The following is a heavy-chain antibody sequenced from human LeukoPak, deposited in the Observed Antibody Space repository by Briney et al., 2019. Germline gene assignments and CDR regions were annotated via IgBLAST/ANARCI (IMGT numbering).Heavy chain of an antibody. D-gene: IGHD5-24*01. J-gene: IGHJ4*02. Sequence: GGSLRLSCVASGFTFSDYYRSWIRQAPGKGLESISYIGNSGSPIYYADSVKGRFTISRVNAKNSLHLHMNSLRAEDTAVYYCARTRTPSRGYRTYWGQGTLVTVSS. CDR1: GFTFSDYY. CDR3: ARTRTPSRGYRTY. CDR2: IGNSGSPI. V-gene: IGHV3-11*01.